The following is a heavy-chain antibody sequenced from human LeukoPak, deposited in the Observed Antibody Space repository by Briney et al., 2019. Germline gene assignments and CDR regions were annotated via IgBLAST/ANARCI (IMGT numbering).Heavy chain of an antibody. J-gene: IGHJ6*03. CDR1: GYTFTSYD. V-gene: IGHV1-8*01. D-gene: IGHD6-6*01. Sequence: ASVKVSCKASGYTFTSYDINWVRQATGQGLEWMGWMNPNSGNTGYAQKFQGRVTMTRNTSISTAYMELSSLRSEDTAVYYCARGSPIGIAARLKYYYMDVWGKGTTATVSS. CDR3: ARGSPIGIAARLKYYYMDV. CDR2: MNPNSGNT.